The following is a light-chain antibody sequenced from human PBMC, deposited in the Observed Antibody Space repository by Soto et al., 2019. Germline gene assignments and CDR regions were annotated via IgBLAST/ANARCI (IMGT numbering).Light chain of an antibody. J-gene: IGLJ2*01. CDR2: ENN. CDR1: SSNIGNNY. CDR3: GTWDSSLSAGV. V-gene: IGLV1-51*02. Sequence: QSVLTQPPSVSAAPVQKVTISCSGSSSNIGNNYVSCYQQLPGTAPKLLIYENNKRPSGIPDRFSGSKSGTSATLGITGLQTGDEADYYGGTWDSSLSAGVFGGGTKVTVL.